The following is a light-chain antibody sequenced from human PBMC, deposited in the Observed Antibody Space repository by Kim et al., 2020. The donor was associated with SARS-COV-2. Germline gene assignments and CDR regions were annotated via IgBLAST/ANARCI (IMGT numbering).Light chain of an antibody. V-gene: IGLV3-1*01. Sequence: SYELTQPPSVSVSPGQTASITCSGDKLGDKYACWYQQKPGQSPVLVIYQDSKRHSGIPERFSGSNSGNTATLTISGTQAMDEADYYCQAWDSSTMVFGGGTQLTVL. CDR3: QAWDSSTMV. CDR1: KLGDKY. J-gene: IGLJ2*01. CDR2: QDS.